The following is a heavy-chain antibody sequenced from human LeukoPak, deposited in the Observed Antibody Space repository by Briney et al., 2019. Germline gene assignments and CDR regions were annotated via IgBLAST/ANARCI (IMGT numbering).Heavy chain of an antibody. CDR2: IYTSGST. J-gene: IGHJ4*02. D-gene: IGHD3-3*01. V-gene: IGHV4-61*02. CDR3: ARGLYDYYFDY. Sequence: SQTLSLTCTISGGSISSGSYYWSWIRQPAGKGLEWIGRIYTSGSTNYNPSLKSRVTMSVDTSKTQFSLKLRSVTAADTAVYYCARGLYDYYFDYWGQGTLVTVSS. CDR1: GGSISSGSYY.